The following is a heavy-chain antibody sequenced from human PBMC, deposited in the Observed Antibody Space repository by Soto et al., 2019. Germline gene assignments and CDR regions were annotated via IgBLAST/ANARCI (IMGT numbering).Heavy chain of an antibody. V-gene: IGHV4-39*01. J-gene: IGHJ4*02. Sequence: SETLSLTCTVSGGSISSSNYYWAWVRQPPGKGLEWIGSVYYSGKTYYNPSLKSRVTISEDTSKNQFSLKLSSVTAADTAVFFCARLIHCKTTSCYFDYWGQGTLVTVSS. D-gene: IGHD2-2*01. CDR2: VYYSGKT. CDR1: GGSISSSNYY. CDR3: ARLIHCKTTSCYFDY.